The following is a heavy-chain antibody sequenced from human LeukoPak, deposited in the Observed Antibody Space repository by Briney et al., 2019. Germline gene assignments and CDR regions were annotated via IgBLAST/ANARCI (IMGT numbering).Heavy chain of an antibody. CDR3: ATGPYSSPEDYFDY. D-gene: IGHD6-13*01. V-gene: IGHV1-69*05. Sequence: SVKVSCKASGGTFSSYAISWVRQAPGQGLEWMGGIIPIFGTANYAQKFQGRVTITTDESTSTAYMELSSLRSEDTAVYYCATGPYSSPEDYFDYWGQGSLVTVSS. CDR2: IIPIFGTA. CDR1: GGTFSSYA. J-gene: IGHJ4*02.